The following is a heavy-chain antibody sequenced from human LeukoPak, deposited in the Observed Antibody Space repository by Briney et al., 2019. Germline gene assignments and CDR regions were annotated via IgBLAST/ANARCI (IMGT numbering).Heavy chain of an antibody. V-gene: IGHV4-34*01. CDR2: ISHSGST. J-gene: IGHJ4*02. D-gene: IGHD6-13*01. Sequence: PSETLSLTCAVYGGSFSGYYWSWIRQPPGKGLEWIGEISHSGSTNYNPSLKSRVTISVDTSKNQFSLKLSSVTAADTAVYYCARRWNPRYPGIAAAARYYFDYWGQGTLVTVSS. CDR1: GGSFSGYY. CDR3: ARRWNPRYPGIAAAARYYFDY.